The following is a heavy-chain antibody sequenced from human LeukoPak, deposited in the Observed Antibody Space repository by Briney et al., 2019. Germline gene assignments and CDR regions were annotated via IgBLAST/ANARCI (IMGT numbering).Heavy chain of an antibody. V-gene: IGHV1-2*02. Sequence: ASVKVSCKASGYTFTCYYMHWVRQAPGQGLEWMGWINPNSGGTNYAQKFQGRVTMTRDMSISTAYMELSRLRSDDTAVYYCARHTVAGDYMDVWGKGTTVTVSS. CDR3: ARHTVAGDYMDV. CDR2: INPNSGGT. CDR1: GYTFTCYY. D-gene: IGHD5-12*01. J-gene: IGHJ6*03.